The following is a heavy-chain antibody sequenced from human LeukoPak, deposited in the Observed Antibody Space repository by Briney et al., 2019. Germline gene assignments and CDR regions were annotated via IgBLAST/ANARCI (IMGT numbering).Heavy chain of an antibody. J-gene: IGHJ4*02. CDR2: INHSGST. D-gene: IGHD5-18*01. Sequence: SETLSLTCAVSGGSISSGGYSWSWIRQPPGKGLEWIGEINHSGSTNYNPSLKSRVTISVDTSKNQFSLKLSSVTAADTAVYYCARGRGYSYGPHNYFDYWGQGTLVTVSS. CDR1: GGSISSGGYS. V-gene: IGHV4-30-2*01. CDR3: ARGRGYSYGPHNYFDY.